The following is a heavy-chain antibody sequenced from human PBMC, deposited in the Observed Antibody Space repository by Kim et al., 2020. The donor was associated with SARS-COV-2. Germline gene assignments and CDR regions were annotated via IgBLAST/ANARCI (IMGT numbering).Heavy chain of an antibody. J-gene: IGHJ4*02. CDR3: AKARVGYCSSTSCYHYFAY. CDR2: ISGSGGST. Sequence: GGSLRLSCAASGFTFSSYAMSWVRQAPGKGLEWVSAISGSGGSTYYADSVKGRFTISRDNSKNTLYLQMNSLRAEDTAVYYCAKARVGYCSSTSCYHYFAYWGQGTLVTVSS. D-gene: IGHD2-2*01. CDR1: GFTFSSYA. V-gene: IGHV3-23*01.